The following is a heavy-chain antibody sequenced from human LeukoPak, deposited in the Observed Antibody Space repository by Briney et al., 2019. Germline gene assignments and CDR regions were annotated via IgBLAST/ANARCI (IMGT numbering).Heavy chain of an antibody. J-gene: IGHJ6*02. D-gene: IGHD2-15*01. CDR1: GFTFSSYG. CDR3: AKEDWDIDYYYGMDV. CDR2: ISYDGSNK. V-gene: IGHV3-30*18. Sequence: GRSLRLSCAASGFTFSSYGMHWARQAPGKGLEWVAVISYDGSNKYYADSVKGRFTISRDNSKNTLYLQMNSLRAEDTAVYYCAKEDWDIDYYYGMDVWGQGTTVTVSS.